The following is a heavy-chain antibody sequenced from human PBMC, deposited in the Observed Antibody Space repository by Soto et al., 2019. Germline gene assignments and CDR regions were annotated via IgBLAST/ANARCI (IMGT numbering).Heavy chain of an antibody. V-gene: IGHV5-51*01. Sequence: GESLKISCKGSGYSFPTYWLAWVRQMPGKGLEWMGIIYPGDSDARYSPSFQGQVTMSADKSINTAYLQWSSLKASDTAMYFCARHSGIHHYYESSGSGDALDIWGQGTMVTVSS. CDR1: GYSFPTYW. D-gene: IGHD3-22*01. J-gene: IGHJ3*02. CDR3: ARHSGIHHYYESSGSGDALDI. CDR2: IYPGDSDA.